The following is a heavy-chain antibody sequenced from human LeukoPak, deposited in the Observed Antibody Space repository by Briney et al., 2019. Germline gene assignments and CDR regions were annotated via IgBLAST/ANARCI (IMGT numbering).Heavy chain of an antibody. Sequence: SETLSLTCAVYGGSFSDYWWTWIRQSPGKGLEWIGEVNHSGRTNYNPSLKSRVSISVDTSKKQFSLKLSSVTAADTAVYYCARGLGGSFDYWGQGTLVTVSS. V-gene: IGHV4-34*01. CDR1: GGSFSDYW. CDR3: ARGLGGSFDY. J-gene: IGHJ4*02. CDR2: VNHSGRT. D-gene: IGHD3-16*01.